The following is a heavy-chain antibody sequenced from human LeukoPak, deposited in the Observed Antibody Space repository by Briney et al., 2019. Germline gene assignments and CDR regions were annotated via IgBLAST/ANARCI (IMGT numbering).Heavy chain of an antibody. D-gene: IGHD4-17*01. Sequence: PGGSLRLSCAASGFTFSRYAMSWVRQAPGKGLEWVSGISASGESTYYADSVKGRLTISRDNSKNTLYLLMNSLRAEDTAVYYCARDKDDYGDHGNWFDPWGQGTLVTVSS. CDR3: ARDKDDYGDHGNWFDP. CDR1: GFTFSRYA. J-gene: IGHJ5*02. V-gene: IGHV3-23*01. CDR2: ISASGEST.